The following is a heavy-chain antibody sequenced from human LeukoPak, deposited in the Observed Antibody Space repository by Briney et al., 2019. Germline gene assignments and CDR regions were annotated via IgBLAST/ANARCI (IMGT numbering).Heavy chain of an antibody. V-gene: IGHV4-4*02. CDR2: IYHSGST. D-gene: IGHD2-15*01. Sequence: PSETLSLTCGVSGGSIDSTNYWSWVRQPPGKGLEWIGEIYHSGSTNYNPSLKSRVTISVDKSKNQFSLKLSSVTAADTAVYYCARDRDVVVVAATPGAFDIWGQGTMVIVSS. J-gene: IGHJ3*02. CDR3: ARDRDVVVVAATPGAFDI. CDR1: GGSIDSTNY.